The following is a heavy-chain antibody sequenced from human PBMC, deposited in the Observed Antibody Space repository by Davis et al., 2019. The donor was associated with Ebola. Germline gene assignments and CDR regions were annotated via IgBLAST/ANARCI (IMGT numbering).Heavy chain of an antibody. J-gene: IGHJ6*03. CDR2: INAGNGNT. V-gene: IGHV1-3*01. CDR3: ARYGSGWLGLYYYYYMDV. CDR1: GYTFTSYG. D-gene: IGHD6-19*01. Sequence: ASVKVSCKASGYTFTSYGISWVRQAPGQRLEWMGWINAGNGNTKYSQKFQGRVTITRDTSASTAYMELSSLRSEDTAVYYCARYGSGWLGLYYYYYMDVWGKGTTVTVSS.